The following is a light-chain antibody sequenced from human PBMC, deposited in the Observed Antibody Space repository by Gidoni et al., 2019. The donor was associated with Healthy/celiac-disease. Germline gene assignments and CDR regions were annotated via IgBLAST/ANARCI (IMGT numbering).Light chain of an antibody. J-gene: IGKJ5*01. Sequence: EIVLTQSLATLSLSPEERVTLSCGCSQSVSRDITWSPPKPGQAPRLLIYDADNRATGIPARFSGSGSGTDFTFTISSLGPEDFAVYNCQQRSNWPPITFGRGTRLEIK. CDR2: DAD. CDR1: QSVSRD. CDR3: QQRSNWPPIT. V-gene: IGKV3-11*01.